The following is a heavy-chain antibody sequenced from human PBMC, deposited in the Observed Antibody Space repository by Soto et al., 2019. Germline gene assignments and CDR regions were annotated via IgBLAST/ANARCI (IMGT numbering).Heavy chain of an antibody. J-gene: IGHJ6*02. CDR2: IYYSGST. V-gene: IGHV4-59*01. D-gene: IGHD1-20*01. CDR1: GGSISSYY. CDR3: AGGDHIISPHLIYYDMEV. Sequence: SETLSLTCTVSGGSISSYYWSWIRQPPGKGLEWIGYIYYSGSTNYNPSLKSRVTISVDTSKNQFSLKLSSVTAADTAVYYCAGGDHIISPHLIYYDMEVLGQGTTGT.